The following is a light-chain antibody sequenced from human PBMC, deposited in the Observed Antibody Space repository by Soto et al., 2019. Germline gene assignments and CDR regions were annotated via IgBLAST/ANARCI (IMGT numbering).Light chain of an antibody. Sequence: EIVLTQSPATLSLSPGERATLSCRASQNVGNDLAWYHQKRGQAPRLLIYSASNRATGIPARFSGSGSGTDFTLTISSLEPEDFAGYYCQQRSTWRSTCGGGTKVEI. CDR3: QQRSTWRST. CDR1: QNVGND. V-gene: IGKV3-11*01. CDR2: SAS. J-gene: IGKJ4*01.